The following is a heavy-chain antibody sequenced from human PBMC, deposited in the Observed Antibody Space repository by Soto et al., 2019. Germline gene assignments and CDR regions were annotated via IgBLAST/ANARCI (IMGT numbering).Heavy chain of an antibody. V-gene: IGHV3-30-3*01. J-gene: IGHJ6*02. Sequence: GGSLRLSCAASGFAFRTYAMHWVRQAPGKGLEWVAVISYDGSNKYYADSVKGRFTISRDNSKNTLYLQMNSLRTEDTAVYYCARDPADYYGSGSYFYYYGMDVWGQGTTVTVSS. CDR3: ARDPADYYGSGSYFYYYGMDV. CDR1: GFAFRTYA. D-gene: IGHD3-10*01. CDR2: ISYDGSNK.